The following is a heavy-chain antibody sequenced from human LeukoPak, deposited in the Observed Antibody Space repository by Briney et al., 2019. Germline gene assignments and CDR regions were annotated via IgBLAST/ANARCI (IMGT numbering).Heavy chain of an antibody. Sequence: GGSLRLSCAASGFTFSSYWMSWVRQAPGKGLEWVASINQDGSEKYYVDSVKGRFTISRDNAKNSLYLQMNSLRAEDTAVYYCARVGVLWFGELSPQYFDYWGQGTLVTVSS. CDR3: ARVGVLWFGELSPQYFDY. V-gene: IGHV3-7*01. J-gene: IGHJ4*02. CDR1: GFTFSSYW. D-gene: IGHD3-10*01. CDR2: INQDGSEK.